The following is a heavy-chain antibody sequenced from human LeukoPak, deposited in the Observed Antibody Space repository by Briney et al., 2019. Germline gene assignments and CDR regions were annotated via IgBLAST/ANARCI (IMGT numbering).Heavy chain of an antibody. CDR3: ATAPPEYSSSSGDY. CDR1: GFTFSSYS. D-gene: IGHD6-6*01. CDR2: ISSSSSTI. V-gene: IGHV3-48*01. Sequence: QPGGSLRLSCAASGFTFSSYSMNWVRQAPGKGLEWVSYISSSSSTIYYADSVKGRFTISRDNSKNTLYLQMNSLRAEDTAVYYCATAPPEYSSSSGDYWGQGTLVTVSS. J-gene: IGHJ4*02.